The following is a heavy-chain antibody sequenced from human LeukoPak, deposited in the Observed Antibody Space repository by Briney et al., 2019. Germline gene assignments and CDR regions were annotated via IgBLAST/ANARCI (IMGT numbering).Heavy chain of an antibody. CDR1: GYSISSGYY. CDR3: ASSRSPGDYGFDY. Sequence: SETLSLTCTVSGYSISSGYYWGWIRQPPGKGLEWIGSIYHSGSTYYNPSLKSRLTISVETSKNQFSLKLSSVTAADTAVYYCASSRSPGDYGFDYWGQGTLVTVSS. D-gene: IGHD4-17*01. CDR2: IYHSGST. V-gene: IGHV4-38-2*02. J-gene: IGHJ4*02.